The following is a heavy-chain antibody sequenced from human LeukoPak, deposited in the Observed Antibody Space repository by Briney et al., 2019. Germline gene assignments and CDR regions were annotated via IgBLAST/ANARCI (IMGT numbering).Heavy chain of an antibody. CDR1: GGTFSSYA. Sequence: SVKVSCKASGGTFSSYAISWVRQAPGQGLEWMGGIIPIFGTANYAQKFQGRVTITADESTSTAYMELSSLRSEDTAVYYCARGLRGYSGYDYNYYYGMDVWGQGTTVTVSS. D-gene: IGHD5-12*01. CDR3: ARGLRGYSGYDYNYYYGMDV. V-gene: IGHV1-69*13. J-gene: IGHJ6*02. CDR2: IIPIFGTA.